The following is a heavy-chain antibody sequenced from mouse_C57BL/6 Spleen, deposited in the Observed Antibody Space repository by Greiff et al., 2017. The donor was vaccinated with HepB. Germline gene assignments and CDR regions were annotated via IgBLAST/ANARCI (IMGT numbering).Heavy chain of an antibody. Sequence: VQLQQSGPELVKPGASVKISCKASGYSFTSYYIHWVKQRPGQGLEWIGWIYPGSGNTKYNEKFKGKATLTAEKSSSTTYLQLSSLTSEDSAVYYCARWLLDYYDMDYWGQGTSLTVSS. V-gene: IGHV1-66*01. D-gene: IGHD2-3*01. J-gene: IGHJ4*01. CDR1: GYSFTSYY. CDR3: ARWLLDYYDMDY. CDR2: IYPGSGNT.